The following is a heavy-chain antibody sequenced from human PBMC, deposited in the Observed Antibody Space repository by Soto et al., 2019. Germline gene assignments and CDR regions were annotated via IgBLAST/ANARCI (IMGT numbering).Heavy chain of an antibody. V-gene: IGHV3-74*01. Sequence: EVQLVESGGGLVQPGGSLRLSCAASGFTFSGSWMHWVRQAAGKGLVWVSRINGDGSGTSYADFVKGRFTISRDDAKNTLFLQMNGRRAEDTAVYYCARGIFGSGTANDYWCQGTLVTVSS. CDR3: ARGIFGSGTANDY. CDR2: INGDGSGT. D-gene: IGHD3-10*01. CDR1: GFTFSGSW. J-gene: IGHJ4*02.